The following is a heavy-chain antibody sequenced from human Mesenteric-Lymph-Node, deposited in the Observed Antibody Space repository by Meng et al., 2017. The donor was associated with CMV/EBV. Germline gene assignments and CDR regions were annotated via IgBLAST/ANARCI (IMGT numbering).Heavy chain of an antibody. Sequence: FTFNNYHMNWVRQAPGKVLEWVSSITSSSNYIYYADSVKCRFTTSRDNAKNSLYLQMNSLRAEDTAVYYCARDSASSAYYDFNFDYWGQGTLVTVSS. CDR3: ARDSASSAYYDFNFDY. CDR1: FTFNNYH. CDR2: ITSSSNYI. D-gene: IGHD3-3*01. J-gene: IGHJ4*02. V-gene: IGHV3-21*01.